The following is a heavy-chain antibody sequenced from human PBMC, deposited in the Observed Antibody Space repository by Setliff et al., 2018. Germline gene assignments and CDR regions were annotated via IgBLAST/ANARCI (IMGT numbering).Heavy chain of an antibody. D-gene: IGHD2-21*01. J-gene: IGHJ6*03. CDR2: ISTYNGKT. CDR3: AREGVHTWSSTDYHYYMDV. V-gene: IGHV1-18*01. CDR1: GYIFTSYG. Sequence: ASVKVSCKASGYIFTSYGFSWVRQAPGQGLEWMGWISTYNGKTNYAQKFQGRVTMTTDTSTSTAYMELRSLRSDDTAVYYCAREGVHTWSSTDYHYYMDVWGRGTTVTVSS.